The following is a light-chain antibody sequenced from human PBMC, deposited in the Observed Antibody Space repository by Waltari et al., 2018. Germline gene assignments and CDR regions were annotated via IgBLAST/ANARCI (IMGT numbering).Light chain of an antibody. CDR2: VNSDGSH. CDR1: SGHITNV. CDR3: QTGGHGTWV. J-gene: IGLJ3*02. Sequence: QLELTQSPSASASLGASVKLTCTLSSGHITNVVAWHQQQPQKGPRYLMKVNSDGSHSRGDGIPDRFSGASSGADRYLTISGLQSEDEADYYCQTGGHGTWVFGGGTKLTVL. V-gene: IGLV4-69*01.